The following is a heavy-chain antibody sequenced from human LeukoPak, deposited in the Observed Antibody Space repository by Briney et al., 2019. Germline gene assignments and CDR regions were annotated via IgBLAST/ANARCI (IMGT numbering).Heavy chain of an antibody. CDR2: IIPIFGTA. CDR1: GGTFSSYA. Sequence: ASVKVSCKASGGTFSSYAISWVRQAPGQGLEWMGGIIPIFGTANYAQKFPGRVTITTDESTSTAYMELSSLISEDTAVYYCARDSDSSGWATFDYWGQGTLVTVSS. V-gene: IGHV1-69*05. D-gene: IGHD6-19*01. J-gene: IGHJ4*02. CDR3: ARDSDSSGWATFDY.